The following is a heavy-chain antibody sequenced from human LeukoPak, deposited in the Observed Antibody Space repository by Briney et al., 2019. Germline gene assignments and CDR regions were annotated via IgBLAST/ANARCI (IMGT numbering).Heavy chain of an antibody. J-gene: IGHJ3*02. CDR1: GFSFSGHW. V-gene: IGHV3-21*06. CDR3: GRVGGRSKAAKGDAFDI. CDR2: ISSGSTYM. D-gene: IGHD6-6*01. Sequence: SGGSLRLSCTASGFSFSGHWMHWVRQAPGKGLEWVSSISSGSTYMYYADSVKGRFTISRDNAQNSVFLQMNSLRAEDTAVYYCGRVGGRSKAAKGDAFDIWGQGTMVVVSS.